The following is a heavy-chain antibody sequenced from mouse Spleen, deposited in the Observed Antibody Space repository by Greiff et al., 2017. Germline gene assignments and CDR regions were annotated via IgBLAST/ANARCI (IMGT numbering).Heavy chain of an antibody. CDR2: ISSGGSYT. CDR1: GFTFSSYA. J-gene: IGHJ3*01. V-gene: IGHV5-9-1*01. D-gene: IGHD1-2*01. Sequence: DVMLVESGGGLVKPGGSLKLSCAASGFTFSSYAMSWVRQTPEKRLEWVATISSGGSYTYYPDSVKGRFTISRDNAKNTLYLQMSSLRSEDTAMYNCARLGSPAYWGQGTLVTVSA. CDR3: ARLGSPAY.